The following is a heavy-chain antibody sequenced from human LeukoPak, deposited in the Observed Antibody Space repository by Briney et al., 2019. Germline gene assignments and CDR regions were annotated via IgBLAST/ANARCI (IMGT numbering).Heavy chain of an antibody. J-gene: IGHJ4*02. CDR1: GGTFSSYA. CDR3: AREGTYYDILTGQALYY. Sequence: GASVKVSCKASGGTFSSYAISWVRQAPGQGLEWMGGIIPIFGTANYAQKFQGRVTITADESTSTAYMELSSLRSEDTAVYYCAREGTYYDILTGQALYYWGQGTLVTVSS. V-gene: IGHV1-69*13. CDR2: IIPIFGTA. D-gene: IGHD3-9*01.